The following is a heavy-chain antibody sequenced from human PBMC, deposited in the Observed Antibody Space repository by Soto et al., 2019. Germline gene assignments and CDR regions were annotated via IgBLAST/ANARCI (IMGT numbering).Heavy chain of an antibody. Sequence: QVQLQQWGAGLLKPSETLSLNCAVTGGSLSGYYWSWIRQPPGKGLEWIGEVKDGGHTNYSPSLRGRVTISSDTSNNHFALRLHSVPAADTGVYYCARGQEGVVATHWDQGSLVTVSS. J-gene: IGHJ4*02. CDR2: VKDGGHT. D-gene: IGHD5-12*01. CDR1: GGSLSGYY. CDR3: ARGQEGVVATH. V-gene: IGHV4-34*01.